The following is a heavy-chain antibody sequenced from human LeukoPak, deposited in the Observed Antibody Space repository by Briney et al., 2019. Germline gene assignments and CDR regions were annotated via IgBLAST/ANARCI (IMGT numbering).Heavy chain of an antibody. V-gene: IGHV3-43*02. J-gene: IGHJ4*02. CDR3: AKESGKFDY. Sequence: GGSLRLSCVASGLNFDDSAMHWVRQAPGKGLEWVTLISADGGSTFSADSVKGRFSISRDNSKNSLYLQMNSLRSEDTAMYYCAKESGKFDYWGQGTLVAVSS. CDR1: GLNFDDSA. CDR2: ISADGGST.